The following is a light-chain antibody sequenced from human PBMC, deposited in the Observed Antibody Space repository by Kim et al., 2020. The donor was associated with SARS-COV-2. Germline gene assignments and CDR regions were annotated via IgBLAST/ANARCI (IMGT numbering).Light chain of an antibody. CDR1: SSDIGSNT. CDR2: SNN. V-gene: IGLV1-44*01. Sequence: QSVLTQPPSASGSPGQTVTLSCSGSSSDIGSNTVTWYRQLPGTAPKLVIYSNNRRSSGVSDRFSGSKSCNSASLAISGLQSDDEADYYCATTDDSLNGVVFGGGTKLTVL. J-gene: IGLJ3*02. CDR3: ATTDDSLNGVV.